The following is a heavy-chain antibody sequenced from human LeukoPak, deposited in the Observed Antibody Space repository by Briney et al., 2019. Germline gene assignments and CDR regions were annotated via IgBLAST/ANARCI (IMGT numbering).Heavy chain of an antibody. CDR2: IYYSGST. V-gene: IGHV4-59*01. J-gene: IGHJ3*02. D-gene: IGHD3-22*01. CDR1: GGSISSYY. Sequence: SETLSLTCTVSGGSISSYYWTWIRQPPGKGLEWLGYIYYSGSTSYNPSLKSRVTISLDTSKNQFSLRLTSVTAADTAVYYCARDGHYYDSSSYNRVTFDIWGQGTMVTVSS. CDR3: ARDGHYYDSSSYNRVTFDI.